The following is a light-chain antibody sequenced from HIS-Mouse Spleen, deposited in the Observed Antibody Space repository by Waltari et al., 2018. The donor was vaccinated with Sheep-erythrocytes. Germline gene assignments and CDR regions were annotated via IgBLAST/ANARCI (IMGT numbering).Light chain of an antibody. CDR3: QQYGSSPPYT. CDR1: QRVSSSY. CDR2: GAS. V-gene: IGKV3-20*01. Sequence: EIVLTQSPGTLSLSPGERATLSCRASQRVSSSYLAWYQQKPGQAPRLLIYGASSRATGILDRFSGSGSGTDFTLTISRLEPEDFAVYYCQQYGSSPPYTFGQGTKLEIK. J-gene: IGKJ2*01.